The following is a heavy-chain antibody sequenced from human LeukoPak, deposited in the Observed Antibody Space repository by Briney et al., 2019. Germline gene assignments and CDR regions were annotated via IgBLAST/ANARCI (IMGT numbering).Heavy chain of an antibody. CDR3: VRERSGTSSDGFDI. J-gene: IGHJ3*02. Sequence: PGGSLRLSCAGSGFTFSNYEMHWVRQVAGGGLEWVSAIGIGGDTFYTGSVKGRFTISREKAKNSFFLQMNSLSAGDTALYYCVRERSGTSSDGFDIWGQGTMVTVSS. CDR2: IGIGGDT. D-gene: IGHD1-26*01. CDR1: GFTFSNYE. V-gene: IGHV3-13*01.